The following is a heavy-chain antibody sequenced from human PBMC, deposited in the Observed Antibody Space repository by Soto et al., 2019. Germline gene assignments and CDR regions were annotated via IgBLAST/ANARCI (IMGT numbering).Heavy chain of an antibody. D-gene: IGHD3-9*01. CDR2: IYPGDSDT. CDR3: ARHGRYFTDLTYYYYYGMDV. V-gene: IGHV5-51*01. Sequence: PGESLKISCKGSGYSFTSYWIGWVRQMPGKGLEWMGIIYPGDSDTRYSPSSQGQVTISADKSISTAYLQWSSLKASDTAMYYCARHGRYFTDLTYYYYYGMDVWGQGTTVTVSS. J-gene: IGHJ6*02. CDR1: GYSFTSYW.